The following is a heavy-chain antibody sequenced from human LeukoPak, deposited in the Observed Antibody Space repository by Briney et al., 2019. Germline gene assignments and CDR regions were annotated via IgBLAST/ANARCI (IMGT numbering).Heavy chain of an antibody. D-gene: IGHD6-6*01. CDR3: ARHPRTSSSFRGPSMADYYYYYMDV. CDR2: IYSSGST. J-gene: IGHJ6*03. V-gene: IGHV4-4*07. CDR1: GGSISSYY. Sequence: PSETLSLTCTVSGGSISSYYWNWIRQPAGKGLEWIGRIYSSGSTNYNPSLKSRVTISVDTSKNQFSLKLSSVTAADTAVYYCARHPRTSSSFRGPSMADYYYYYMDVWGKGTTVTVSS.